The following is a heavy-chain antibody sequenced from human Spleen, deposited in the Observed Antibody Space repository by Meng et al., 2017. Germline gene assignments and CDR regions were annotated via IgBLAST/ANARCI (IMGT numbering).Heavy chain of an antibody. CDR3: ARGVVGSTKNFDL. CDR2: VSSGGHTK. CDR1: GFRFSDYY. J-gene: IGHJ4*02. Sequence: QVQLVESGGGVVQPGTSLRLSCAASGFRFSDYYMTWIRQAPGKGLEWISYVSSGGHTKYYADSVKGRFTISRDNAKKSLYLQMNSLRGEDTAVYYCARGVVGSTKNFDLWGRGTLVTVSS. V-gene: IGHV3-11*01. D-gene: IGHD1-26*01.